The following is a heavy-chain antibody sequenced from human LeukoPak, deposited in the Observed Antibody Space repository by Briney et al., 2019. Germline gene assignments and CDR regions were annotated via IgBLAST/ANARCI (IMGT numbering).Heavy chain of an antibody. CDR3: AKGGS. Sequence: KPGGSLRLSCAASGFTFSSYTMSWVRQGPGKGLEWVSSISSSSSYIYYADSLKGRFTASRDNAKNSLYLQMNGLRVEDTAVYYCAKGGSWGQGTLVTVSS. V-gene: IGHV3-21*01. J-gene: IGHJ4*02. CDR1: GFTFSSYT. CDR2: ISSSSSYI. D-gene: IGHD5-12*01.